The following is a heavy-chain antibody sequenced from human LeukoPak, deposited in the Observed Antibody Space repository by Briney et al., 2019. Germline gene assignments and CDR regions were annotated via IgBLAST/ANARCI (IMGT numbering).Heavy chain of an antibody. CDR1: GGSISGYS. D-gene: IGHD6-19*01. J-gene: IGHJ6*02. CDR2: IYSSETT. CDR3: ARSIRVAGFVSDYFYYGMDV. Sequence: TSETLSLTCSVSGGSISGYSWSWIRQSAGKGLEWIGRIYSSETTNYNPSLKSRVTMSADTSKNHFSLKLSSVTAADTAVYYCARSIRVAGFVSDYFYYGMDVWGQGTTVTVSS. V-gene: IGHV4-4*07.